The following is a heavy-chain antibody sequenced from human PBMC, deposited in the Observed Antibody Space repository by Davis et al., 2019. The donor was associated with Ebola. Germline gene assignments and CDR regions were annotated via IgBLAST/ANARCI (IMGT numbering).Heavy chain of an antibody. V-gene: IGHV3-33*08. CDR1: GFTFSSYW. Sequence: GESLKISCAASGFTFSSYWMSWVRQAPGKGLEWVAVIWYDGSNKYYADSVKGRFTISRDNSKNTLYLQMNSLRAEDTAVYYCARDFLQLWPNLDYWGQGTLVTVSS. CDR2: IWYDGSNK. J-gene: IGHJ4*02. CDR3: ARDFLQLWPNLDY. D-gene: IGHD5-18*01.